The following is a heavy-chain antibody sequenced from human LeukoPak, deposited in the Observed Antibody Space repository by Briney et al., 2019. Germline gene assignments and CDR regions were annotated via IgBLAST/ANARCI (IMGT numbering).Heavy chain of an antibody. CDR1: GFTFSSYA. CDR3: ARDMIVVVITTPGY. Sequence: EGSLRLSCAASGFTFSSYAMHWVRQAPGKGLEWVAVISYDGSNKYYADSVKGRFTISRDNSKNTLYLQMNSLRAEDTAVYYCARDMIVVVITTPGYWGQGTLVTVSS. D-gene: IGHD3-22*01. J-gene: IGHJ4*02. V-gene: IGHV3-30*04. CDR2: ISYDGSNK.